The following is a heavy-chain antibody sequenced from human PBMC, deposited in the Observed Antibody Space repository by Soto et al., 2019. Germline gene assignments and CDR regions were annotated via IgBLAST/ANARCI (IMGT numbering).Heavy chain of an antibody. J-gene: IGHJ4*02. CDR3: ARAMWTVSPPYFDF. CDR2: IYYSGGT. V-gene: IGHV4-30-4*01. CDR1: GGFISTGDYC. D-gene: IGHD2-21*01. Sequence: QVRLQESGPGLVKPSQTLSLTCTVSGGFISTGDYCWSWIRQPPGKGLEWIGFIYYSGGTYYNPSLKSRVTISIDTPKKQLSLKLSSLTAADTAVYYCARAMWTVSPPYFDFWGLGTLVTVSS.